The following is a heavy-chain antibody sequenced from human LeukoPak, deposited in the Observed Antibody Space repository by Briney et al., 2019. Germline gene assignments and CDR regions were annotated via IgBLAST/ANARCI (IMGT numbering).Heavy chain of an antibody. Sequence: GESLKISCKGSGYSLTSRWIGWVRQKAGIGLEWVGIIYPGDSDTRYSPSFQGQVTISADKSISTAYLQWSSLKASDTAMYYCARHTGAAASFDYWGQGTLVTVSS. CDR3: ARHTGAAASFDY. V-gene: IGHV5-51*01. D-gene: IGHD6-13*01. CDR1: GYSLTSRW. J-gene: IGHJ4*02. CDR2: IYPGDSDT.